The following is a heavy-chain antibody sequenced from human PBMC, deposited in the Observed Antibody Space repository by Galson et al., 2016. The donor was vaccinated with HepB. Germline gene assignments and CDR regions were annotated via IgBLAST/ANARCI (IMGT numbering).Heavy chain of an antibody. CDR2: INSDGSSI. CDR1: GFTLSNFW. CDR3: ARDSELERRAVGAFDS. D-gene: IGHD1-1*01. J-gene: IGHJ5*01. V-gene: IGHV3-74*01. Sequence: SLRLSCAASGFTLSNFWMHWVRQSPGKGLVWVSTINSDGSSIYYADSVKGRFTSSRDSAKKTVHLQMNSLRAEDTAVYYCARDSELERRAVGAFDSWGLGTPVTVSS.